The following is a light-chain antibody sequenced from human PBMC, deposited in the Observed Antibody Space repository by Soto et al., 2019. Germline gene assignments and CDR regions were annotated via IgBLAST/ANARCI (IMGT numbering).Light chain of an antibody. Sequence: EIVWTQSQGTLSLSPGERVTLSCRASQSVPSNYLALYQHKPCQAPRLLIYAASSRSTGVPGRFSGSGSGTEFTLTISSLNSEDFGVYSCQHYGNSSYTFGKGTKLEI. J-gene: IGKJ2*01. V-gene: IGKV3-20*01. CDR2: AAS. CDR1: QSVPSNY. CDR3: QHYGNSSYT.